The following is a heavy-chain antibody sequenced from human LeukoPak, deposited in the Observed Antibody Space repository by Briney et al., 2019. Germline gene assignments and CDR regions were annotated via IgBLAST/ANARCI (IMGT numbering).Heavy chain of an antibody. CDR3: SQVWYSSRWYWFQA. CDR2: ISGSGGNT. J-gene: IGHJ5*02. V-gene: IGHV3-23*01. CDR1: GFTFSSYA. Sequence: PGGSLRLSCAASGFTFSSYAMSWVRQAPGKGLEWGSVISGSGGNTYYADSVKRRFTISRDNAKNTLYLQINSLRAEYTPVYYLSQVWYSSRWYWFQAWGQ. D-gene: IGHD6-13*01.